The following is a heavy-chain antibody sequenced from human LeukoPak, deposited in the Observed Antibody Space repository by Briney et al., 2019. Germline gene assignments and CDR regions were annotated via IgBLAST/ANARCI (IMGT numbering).Heavy chain of an antibody. CDR3: ARDGTAPGLYFDL. V-gene: IGHV3-33*01. CDR1: GFTFSSYG. J-gene: IGHJ4*01. Sequence: GGSLRLSCAASGFTFSSYGMHWVRQAPGKGLEWVAVIWYDGSNKYYADSVKGRFTISRDNSKNTLYLQMNSLRAEDTAVYYCARDGTAPGLYFDLWGQGTLVTVSS. CDR2: IWYDGSNK. D-gene: IGHD1/OR15-1a*01.